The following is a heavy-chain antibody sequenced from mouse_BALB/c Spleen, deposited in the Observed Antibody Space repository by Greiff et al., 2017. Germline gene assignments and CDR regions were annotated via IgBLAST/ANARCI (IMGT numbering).Heavy chain of an antibody. CDR3: ARAGTMITFYAMDY. Sequence: VHLVGSGPGLVAPSQSLSITCTVSGFSLTSYGVHWVRQPPGKGLEWLGVIWAGGSTNYNSALMSRLSISKDNSKSQVFLKMNSLQTDDTAMYYCARAGTMITFYAMDYWGQGTSVTVSS. V-gene: IGHV2-9*02. D-gene: IGHD2-4*01. CDR1: GFSLTSYG. CDR2: IWAGGST. J-gene: IGHJ4*01.